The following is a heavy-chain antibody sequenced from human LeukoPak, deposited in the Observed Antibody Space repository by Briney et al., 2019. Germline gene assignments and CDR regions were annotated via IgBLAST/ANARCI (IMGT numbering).Heavy chain of an antibody. J-gene: IGHJ4*02. CDR1: GFVFSQSW. CDR3: ARGAGRGGSDY. V-gene: IGHV3-7*01. CDR2: INGDGSEE. Sequence: GGSLRLSCAAYGFVFSQSWLNWVRQAPGKGLQWVAGINGDGSEEFYLDSVKGRFTISRDNAENSLYLQMDSLRAEDTAVYYCARGAGRGGSDYWGQGTLVTVSS. D-gene: IGHD3-16*01.